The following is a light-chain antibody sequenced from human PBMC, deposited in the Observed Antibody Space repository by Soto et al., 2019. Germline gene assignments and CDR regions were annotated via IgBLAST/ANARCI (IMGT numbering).Light chain of an antibody. CDR2: GAS. Sequence: VLTQSPGTLSLSPGERATLSCRASQSVTSTYLVWYQHRPGQAPRLLIYGASTRATDIPARFSGSGSGTEFTLTISGLQSEDYAVYYCQQYNTLPRTFGGGTKVDIK. CDR3: QQYNTLPRT. J-gene: IGKJ4*01. V-gene: IGKV3-15*01. CDR1: QSVTSTY.